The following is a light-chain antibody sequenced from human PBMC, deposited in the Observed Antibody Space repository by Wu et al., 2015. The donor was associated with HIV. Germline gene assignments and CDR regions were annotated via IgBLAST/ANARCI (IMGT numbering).Light chain of an antibody. CDR3: QHRINWPLT. V-gene: IGKV3-11*01. CDR2: DGS. J-gene: IGKJ4*01. Sequence: EIVLTQSPATLSLSPGERATLSCRASQSVSRYLAWYQQKPGQAPRLLIYDGSKRATGIPVRFSGSGSGTDFTLTISSLEPEDFAVYYCQHRINWPLTFGGGTKGGD. CDR1: QSVSRY.